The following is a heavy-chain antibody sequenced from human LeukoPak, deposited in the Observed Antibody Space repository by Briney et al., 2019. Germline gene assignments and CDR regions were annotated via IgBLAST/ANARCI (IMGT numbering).Heavy chain of an antibody. V-gene: IGHV3-23*01. Sequence: GGSLRLSCAASGFTFSSYAMNWARQAPGKGLEWVSVISASGAATYYADSVKGRFTISRDNVKNTLDLQMNSLRAEDTAVYYCAKGLLTYDPYYYAMDVWGQGTTVTVSS. J-gene: IGHJ6*02. D-gene: IGHD3-3*01. CDR1: GFTFSSYA. CDR2: ISASGAAT. CDR3: AKGLLTYDPYYYAMDV.